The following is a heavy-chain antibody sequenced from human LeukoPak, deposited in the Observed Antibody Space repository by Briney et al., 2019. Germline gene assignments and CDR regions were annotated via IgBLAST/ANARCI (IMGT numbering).Heavy chain of an antibody. J-gene: IGHJ4*02. CDR3: TLGYCSSTSCLPLGY. CDR1: GFTFSSYS. V-gene: IGHV3-21*01. CDR2: ISSSSSSYI. Sequence: GGSLRLSCAASGFTFSSYSMNWVRQAPGKGLEWVSSISSSSSSYIYYADSVKGRFTISRDNDKNSLYLQMNSLRAEDTAVYYCTLGYCSSTSCLPLGYWGQGTLVTVSS. D-gene: IGHD2-2*01.